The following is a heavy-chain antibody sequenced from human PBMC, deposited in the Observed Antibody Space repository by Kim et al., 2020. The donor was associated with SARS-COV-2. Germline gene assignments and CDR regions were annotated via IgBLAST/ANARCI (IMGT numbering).Heavy chain of an antibody. CDR3: ARELMITFGGVIAYFDY. D-gene: IGHD3-16*02. Sequence: VKGRFTISRDNAKNSLYLQMNSLRAEDTAVYYCARELMITFGGVIAYFDYWGQGTLVTVSS. V-gene: IGHV3-11*05. J-gene: IGHJ4*02.